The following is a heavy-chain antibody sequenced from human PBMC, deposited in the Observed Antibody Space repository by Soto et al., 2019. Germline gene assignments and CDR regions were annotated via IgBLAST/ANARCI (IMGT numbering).Heavy chain of an antibody. CDR2: ISGSGGST. V-gene: IGHV3-23*01. D-gene: IGHD3-3*01. Sequence: EVQLLESGGGLVQPGGSLRLSCAASGFTFSSYAMSWVRQAPGKGLEWVSAISGSGGSTYYADSVKGRFTISRDNSKNTLYLKMNSLRAEDTAVYYCAKDQDFWSGYYSDWGQGTLVTVSS. CDR3: AKDQDFWSGYYSD. J-gene: IGHJ4*02. CDR1: GFTFSSYA.